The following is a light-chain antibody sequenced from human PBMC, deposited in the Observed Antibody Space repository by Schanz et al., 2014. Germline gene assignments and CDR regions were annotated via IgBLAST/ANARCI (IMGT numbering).Light chain of an antibody. CDR2: GAS. CDR1: QSVSSN. V-gene: IGKV3-15*01. Sequence: EIVMTQSPATLSVSPGERATLSCRASQSVSSNLAWFQQKPGQAPRLLIYGASTRATGLPARFSGSGSGTEFTLTISSLEPEDFAVYYCQQRSDRPQTFGQGTKVEVK. CDR3: QQRSDRPQT. J-gene: IGKJ1*01.